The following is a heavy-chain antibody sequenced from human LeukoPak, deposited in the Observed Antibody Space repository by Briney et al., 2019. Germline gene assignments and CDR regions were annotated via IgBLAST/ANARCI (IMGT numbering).Heavy chain of an antibody. CDR1: GFTFDDYA. J-gene: IGHJ4*02. V-gene: IGHV3-9*01. CDR2: ISWNSGSI. Sequence: GGSLRLSCAASGFTFDDYAMHWVRHAPGKGLEWVSGISWNSGSIGYADSVKGRFTISRDNAKNSLYLQMNSLRAEDTALYYCAKAGYGSGSYYFDYWGQGTLVTVSS. CDR3: AKAGYGSGSYYFDY. D-gene: IGHD3-10*01.